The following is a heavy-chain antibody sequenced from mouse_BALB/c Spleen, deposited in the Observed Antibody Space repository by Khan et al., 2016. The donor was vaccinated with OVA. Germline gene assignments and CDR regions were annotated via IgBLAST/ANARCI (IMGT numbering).Heavy chain of an antibody. J-gene: IGHJ3*01. D-gene: IGHD1-1*02. CDR3: ARLAYYYNSEGFAY. CDR2: ISSGGHYT. CDR1: GFTFSTYG. Sequence: EVQLLESGGDLVKTGGSLKLSCAASGFTFSTYGMSWVRQTPDKRLEWVATISSGGHYTYYIDSVKGRFTISRDNAENILYLQMTSLRSEDTAMYYCARLAYYYNSEGFAYWGQGTLVTVSA. V-gene: IGHV5-6*01.